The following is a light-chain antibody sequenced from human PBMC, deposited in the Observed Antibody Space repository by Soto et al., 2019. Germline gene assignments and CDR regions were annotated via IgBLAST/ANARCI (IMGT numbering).Light chain of an antibody. Sequence: QAVVTQPPSASGTPGQRVTISCSGSNSNIGSNTVNWYQQLPGTAPKLLIYYDNLRPSGVPDRTSGSKSVTSASLAISGLQSDDEADYYCAAWDDSLNGRVFGTGTKLTVL. CDR1: NSNIGSNT. V-gene: IGLV1-44*01. CDR2: YDN. J-gene: IGLJ1*01. CDR3: AAWDDSLNGRV.